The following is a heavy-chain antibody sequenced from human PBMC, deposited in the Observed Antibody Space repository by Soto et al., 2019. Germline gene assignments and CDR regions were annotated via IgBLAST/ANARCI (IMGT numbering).Heavy chain of an antibody. CDR3: ARHNYGLESTYFDY. Sequence: QVQLQESGPVLVKPSETLSLTCTVSSGTISSYYWSWIRQPPGKGLEWIGYIYYSGSTNYNPSLKGRVTIAVDTPKNHFSLKLNSMTAADTAVYYCARHNYGLESTYFDYWGQGTLVTVS. CDR1: SGTISSYY. V-gene: IGHV4-59*08. J-gene: IGHJ4*02. CDR2: IYYSGST. D-gene: IGHD3-16*01.